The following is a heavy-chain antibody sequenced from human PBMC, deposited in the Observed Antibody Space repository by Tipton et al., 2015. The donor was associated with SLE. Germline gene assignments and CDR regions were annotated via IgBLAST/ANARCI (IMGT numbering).Heavy chain of an antibody. Sequence: TLSLTCTVSGGSISSSSYYWGWIRQPPGKGLEWIGRIYYSGSTYYNPSLKSRVTISVDTSKNQFSLKLSSVTAADTAVYYCARGGGSDSSGYYYSWFDPWGQGTLVTVSS. CDR1: GGSISSSSYY. D-gene: IGHD3-22*01. V-gene: IGHV4-39*07. J-gene: IGHJ5*02. CDR2: IYYSGST. CDR3: ARGGGSDSSGYYYSWFDP.